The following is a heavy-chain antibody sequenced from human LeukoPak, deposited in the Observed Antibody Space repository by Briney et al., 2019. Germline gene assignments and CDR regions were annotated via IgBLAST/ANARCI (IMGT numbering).Heavy chain of an antibody. J-gene: IGHJ4*02. V-gene: IGHV1-8*01. CDR2: MNPNSGNT. CDR3: VKYISSSFAY. Sequence: ASVEVSCKASGYTFTSYDINWVRQATGQGLEWMGWMNPNSGNTGYAQKFQGRVTMTRDTYISTAYMELSSLRSDDTAVYYCVKYISSSFAYWGQGTLVTVSS. D-gene: IGHD6-13*01. CDR1: GYTFTSYD.